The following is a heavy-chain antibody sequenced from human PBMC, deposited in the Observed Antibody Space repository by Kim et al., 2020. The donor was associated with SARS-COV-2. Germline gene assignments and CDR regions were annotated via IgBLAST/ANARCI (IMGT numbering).Heavy chain of an antibody. J-gene: IGHJ2*01. CDR3: ARGRGGINRILVITSAYGYFDL. D-gene: IGHD3-22*01. Sequence: SETLSLTCAVYGGSFNDYYWTWIRQAPGKGLEWIGEINHSGNTNHNPSLKSRITMSVDASKNQFSLKLSSVTAADTAVYYCARGRGGINRILVITSAYGYFDLGGRGTLVTVSS. V-gene: IGHV4-34*01. CDR2: INHSGNT. CDR1: GGSFNDYY.